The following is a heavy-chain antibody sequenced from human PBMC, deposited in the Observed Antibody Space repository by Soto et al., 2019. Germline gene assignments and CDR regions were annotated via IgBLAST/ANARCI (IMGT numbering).Heavy chain of an antibody. Sequence: QVQLVQSGAEVKKPGASVKVSCKASGYTFTSYGISWVRQAPGQGLEWMGWISAYNGNTKYTQKLQGRVTMTTDTSTRKGYMELRSLRSDDTAVYYCARDLAVGLVDYWGQGTLVTVSS. CDR2: ISAYNGNT. CDR3: ARDLAVGLVDY. V-gene: IGHV1-18*01. CDR1: GYTFTSYG. J-gene: IGHJ4*02. D-gene: IGHD6-19*01.